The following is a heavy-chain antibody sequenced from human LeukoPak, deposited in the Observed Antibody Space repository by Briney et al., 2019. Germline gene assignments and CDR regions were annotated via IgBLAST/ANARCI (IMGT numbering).Heavy chain of an antibody. CDR2: IDWDDDK. Sequence: SGPTLVNPTQTFTLTCTFSGFSLSTSGMRVSWIRQPPGKALEWLARIDWDDDKFYITSLKPRLTISKDTSRNQVVLTMTNVDPVDTATYYCARMGVYYDHIYWGQGTLVTVSS. CDR1: GFSLSTSGMR. J-gene: IGHJ4*02. CDR3: ARMGVYYDHIY. V-gene: IGHV2-70*04. D-gene: IGHD3-22*01.